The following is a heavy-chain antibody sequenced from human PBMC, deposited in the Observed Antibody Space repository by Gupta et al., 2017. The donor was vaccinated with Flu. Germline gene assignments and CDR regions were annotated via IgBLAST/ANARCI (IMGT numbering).Heavy chain of an antibody. CDR3: ARHAPRSVFWSGYYSYWFDP. V-gene: IGHV4-39*01. J-gene: IGHJ5*02. CDR2: IYYSGST. Sequence: QLQLQESGPGLVKPSETLSLTCTVSGGSISSSSYYWGWIRQPPGKGLEWIGSIYYSGSTYYNPSLKSRVTISVDTSKNQFSLKLSSVTAADTAVYYCARHAPRSVFWSGYYSYWFDPWGQGTLVTVSS. D-gene: IGHD3-3*01. CDR1: GGSISSSSYY.